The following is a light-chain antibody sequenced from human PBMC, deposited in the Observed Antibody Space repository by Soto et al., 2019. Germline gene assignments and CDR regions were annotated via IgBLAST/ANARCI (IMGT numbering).Light chain of an antibody. CDR3: QQRSNWPPLLT. Sequence: EIVLTQSPSTLSLSPGERATLSCRASQSVSSYLAWYQQKPGQAPMLLIYDASNRATGIPARFSGSGSGTDFTLTSSSLEPEDFAVYYCQQRSNWPPLLTFGGGTKVEIK. V-gene: IGKV3-11*01. CDR1: QSVSSY. CDR2: DAS. J-gene: IGKJ4*01.